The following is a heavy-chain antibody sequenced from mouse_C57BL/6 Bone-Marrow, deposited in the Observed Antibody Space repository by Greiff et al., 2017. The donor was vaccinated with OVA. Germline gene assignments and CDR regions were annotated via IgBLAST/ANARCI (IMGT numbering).Heavy chain of an antibody. CDR2: IYPRSGNT. V-gene: IGHV1-81*01. CDR1: GYTFTSYG. Sequence: QVQLQQSGAELARPGASVKLSCKASGYTFTSYGISWVKQRTGQGLEWIGEIYPRSGNTYYNEKFKGKATLTADKSSSTAYMELRSLTSEDSAVYFCARRTYYSNIYAMDYWGQGTSVTVSS. CDR3: ARRTYYSNIYAMDY. J-gene: IGHJ4*01. D-gene: IGHD2-5*01.